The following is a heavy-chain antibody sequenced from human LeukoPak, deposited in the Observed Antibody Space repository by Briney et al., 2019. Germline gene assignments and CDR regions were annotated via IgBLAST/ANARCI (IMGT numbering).Heavy chain of an antibody. J-gene: IGHJ4*02. CDR3: ATPLHSPDGTQFDY. Sequence: GGSLRLSCAASGFTSSSYAMHWVRQAPGKGLEWVAVISYDGSNKYYADSVKGRFTISRDNSKNTLYLQMNSLRAEDTAVYYCATPLHSPDGTQFDYWGQGTLVTVSS. D-gene: IGHD2/OR15-2a*01. V-gene: IGHV3-30*04. CDR1: GFTSSSYA. CDR2: ISYDGSNK.